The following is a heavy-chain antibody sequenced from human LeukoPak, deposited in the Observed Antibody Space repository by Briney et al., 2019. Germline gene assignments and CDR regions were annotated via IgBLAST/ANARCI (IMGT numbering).Heavy chain of an antibody. CDR2: IYSGGST. Sequence: GGSLRLSCAASGFTVSSNYMSWVRQAPGKGLEWVSVIYSGGSTYYADSVKGRFTISRDNSKNTLYLQMNSLRAEDMAVYYCASSYDYGDYDYWGQGTLVTVSS. V-gene: IGHV3-53*01. J-gene: IGHJ4*02. D-gene: IGHD4-17*01. CDR1: GFTVSSNY. CDR3: ASSYDYGDYDY.